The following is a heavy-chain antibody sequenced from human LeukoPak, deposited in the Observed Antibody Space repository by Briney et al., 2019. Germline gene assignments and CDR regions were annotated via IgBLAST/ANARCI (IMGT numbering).Heavy chain of an antibody. D-gene: IGHD2-21*02. CDR1: GFSVSSNY. CDR2: IYSGGST. CDR3: ARTDETAPAEDFQH. V-gene: IGHV3-53*01. J-gene: IGHJ1*01. Sequence: GGSLRLSCAASGFSVSSNYMSWVRQAPGKGLEWVSVIYSGGSTYYADSVKGRFTISRDNSKNTLYLQMKSLRAEHTAVYYCARTDETAPAEDFQHWGQGTLVTVSS.